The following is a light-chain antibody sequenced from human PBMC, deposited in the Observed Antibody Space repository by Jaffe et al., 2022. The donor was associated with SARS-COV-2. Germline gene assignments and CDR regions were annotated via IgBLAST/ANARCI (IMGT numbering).Light chain of an antibody. CDR1: QSISSW. J-gene: IGKJ1*01. Sequence: DIQMTQSPSTLSASVGDRVTITCRASQSISSWLAWYQQKPGKAPKLLIYKASSLESGVPSRFSGSGSGTEFTLTISSLQPDDFATYYCQQYSSYSWTFGHGTKVEIK. CDR3: QQYSSYSWT. CDR2: KAS. V-gene: IGKV1-5*03.